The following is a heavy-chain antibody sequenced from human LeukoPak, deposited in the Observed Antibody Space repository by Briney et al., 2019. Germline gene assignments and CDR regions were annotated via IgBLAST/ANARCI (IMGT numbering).Heavy chain of an antibody. Sequence: GGSLRLSCAASGFTFSSYGMHWARQAPGKGLEWVAVIWYDGSNKYYADSVKGRFTISRDNSKNTLYLQMNSLRAEDTAVYYCAREIHSSSSDYFDYWGQGTLVTVSS. V-gene: IGHV3-33*01. D-gene: IGHD6-6*01. CDR2: IWYDGSNK. J-gene: IGHJ4*02. CDR1: GFTFSSYG. CDR3: AREIHSSSSDYFDY.